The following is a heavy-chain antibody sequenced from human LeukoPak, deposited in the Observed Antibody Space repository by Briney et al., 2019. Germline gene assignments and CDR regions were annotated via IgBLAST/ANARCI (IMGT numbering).Heavy chain of an antibody. J-gene: IGHJ5*02. CDR3: ARDRYSSSWNPTGWFDP. CDR2: IYYSGST. D-gene: IGHD6-13*01. Sequence: SETLSLTCTVSGGSISSGDYYWSWIRQPPGKGLEWIGYIYYSGSTYYNPSLKSRVTISVDTSKNQFSLKLSSVTAADTAVYYCARDRYSSSWNPTGWFDPWGQGTLVTVSS. CDR1: GGSISSGDYY. V-gene: IGHV4-30-4*01.